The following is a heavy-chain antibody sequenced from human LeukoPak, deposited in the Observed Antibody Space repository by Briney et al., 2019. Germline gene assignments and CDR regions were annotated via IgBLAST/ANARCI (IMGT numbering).Heavy chain of an antibody. V-gene: IGHV6-1*01. CDR2: TYYRSKWYK. CDR3: ARDGGSGTYYFDY. D-gene: IGHD3-10*01. J-gene: IGHJ4*02. CDR1: GDSISSNSAA. Sequence: SQTLSLTCAISGDSISSNSAAWNWIRQSPSRGLEWLGRTYYRSKWYKEYAVSVKSRITINADTSKNQFSLQLNSVTPEDTAVYYCARDGGSGTYYFDYWGQGTLVTVSS.